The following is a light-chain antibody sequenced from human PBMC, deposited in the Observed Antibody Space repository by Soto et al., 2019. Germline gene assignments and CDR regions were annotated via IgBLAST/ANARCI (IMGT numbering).Light chain of an antibody. CDR3: QQSYSAPLT. CDR2: AAI. V-gene: IGKV1-39*01. Sequence: DIQMTQXPSXXXXXXXDRVTITCRASQNIWTYLNWYQQRPGKAPKFLIYAAISVQDGVPSRFSGSESGTEFNLTINNLQPEDSAIYYCQQSYSAPLTFGQGTNLEIK. J-gene: IGKJ2*01. CDR1: QNIWTY.